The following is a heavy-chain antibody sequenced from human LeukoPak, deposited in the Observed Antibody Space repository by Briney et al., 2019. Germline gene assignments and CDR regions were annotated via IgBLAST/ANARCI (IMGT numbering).Heavy chain of an antibody. V-gene: IGHV3-30-3*01. CDR3: ARDPGIVGATRQFDY. CDR2: ISYDGSNK. D-gene: IGHD1-26*01. CDR1: GFTFSSYA. Sequence: GGPLRLSCAASGFTFSSYAMHWVRQAPGKGLEWVAVISYDGSNKYYADSVKGRFTISRDNAKNSLYLQMNSLRAEDTAVYYCARDPGIVGATRQFDYWGQGTLVTVSS. J-gene: IGHJ4*02.